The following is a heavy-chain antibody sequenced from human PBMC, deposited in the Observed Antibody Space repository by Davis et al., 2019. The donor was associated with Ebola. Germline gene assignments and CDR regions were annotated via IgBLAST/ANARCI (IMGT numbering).Heavy chain of an antibody. CDR2: IKSKTDGGTT. CDR3: TTVNPVVILTHYFDY. V-gene: IGHV3-15*01. J-gene: IGHJ4*02. D-gene: IGHD3-9*01. CDR1: GFTFSNAW. Sequence: GESLKISCAASGFTFSNAWMSWVRQAPGKGLEWVGRIKSKTDGGTTDYAAPVKGRFTISRDDSKNTLYLQMNSLKTEDTAVYYCTTVNPVVILTHYFDYWGQGTLVTVSS.